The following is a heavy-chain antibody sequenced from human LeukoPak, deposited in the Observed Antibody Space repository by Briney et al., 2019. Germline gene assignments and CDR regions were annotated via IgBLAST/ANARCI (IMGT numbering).Heavy chain of an antibody. D-gene: IGHD3-22*01. Sequence: ASVMVSCKASGFTFTSSAMQWVRQARGQRLEWIGWIVVGSGNTNYAQKFQERVTITRDMSTSTAYMELSSLRSEDTAVYYCAAGAFGSGYYPIDYWGQGTLVTVSS. CDR2: IVVGSGNT. CDR3: AAGAFGSGYYPIDY. V-gene: IGHV1-58*02. CDR1: GFTFTSSA. J-gene: IGHJ4*02.